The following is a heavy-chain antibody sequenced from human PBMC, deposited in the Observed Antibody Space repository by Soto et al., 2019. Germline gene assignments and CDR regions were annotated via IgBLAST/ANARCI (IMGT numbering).Heavy chain of an antibody. CDR2: IWYDGSNK. CDR3: ARDNFEDYMAVAGNYYYYYMDV. V-gene: IGHV3-33*01. CDR1: GFTFSSYG. D-gene: IGHD6-19*01. Sequence: GGSLRLSCAASGFTFSSYGMHWVRQAPGKGLEWVAVIWYDGSNKYYADSVKGRFTISRDNSKNTLYLQMNSLRAEDTAVYYCARDNFEDYMAVAGNYYYYYMDVWGKGTTVTVSS. J-gene: IGHJ6*03.